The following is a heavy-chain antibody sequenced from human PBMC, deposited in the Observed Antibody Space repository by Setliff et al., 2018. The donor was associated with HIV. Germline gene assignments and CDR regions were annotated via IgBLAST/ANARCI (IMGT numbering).Heavy chain of an antibody. V-gene: IGHV4-4*07. D-gene: IGHD3-22*01. CDR1: SGSISSYY. J-gene: IGHJ4*02. CDR2: INTSGST. Sequence: SETLSLTCTVSSGSISSYYWSWIRQPAGKGLEWIGRINTSGSTNYNPSLKSRVAMSVDTSKNPFSLKVTSVTAADTAVYYCARGRKSYYDSSGYYYFDYWGQGTLVTVSS. CDR3: ARGRKSYYDSSGYYYFDY.